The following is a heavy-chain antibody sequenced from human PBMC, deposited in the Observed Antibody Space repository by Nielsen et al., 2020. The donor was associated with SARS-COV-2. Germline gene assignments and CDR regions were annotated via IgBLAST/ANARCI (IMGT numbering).Heavy chain of an antibody. V-gene: IGHV3-74*01. D-gene: IGHD6-13*01. CDR3: ARVAAAGTYYYYGMDV. CDR1: GFTFSSYW. Sequence: GESLKISCAASGFTFSSYWMHWVRQAPGKGLVWVSRINSDGSSTSYADSVKGRFTISRDNAKNTLYLQMNSLRAEDTAVYYCARVAAAGTYYYYGMDVWGQGTTVTVSS. CDR2: INSDGSST. J-gene: IGHJ6*02.